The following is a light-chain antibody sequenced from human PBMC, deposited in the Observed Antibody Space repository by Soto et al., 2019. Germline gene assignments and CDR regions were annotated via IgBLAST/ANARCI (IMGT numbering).Light chain of an antibody. Sequence: EKVMTPSLDTLSVSPGEGATLSCRASQSVSNNLAWYQQKPGQAPRLLIYGASTRATVIPARFSGSGSGTEFTLTISSLQSEDFAVYYCQHYNNWPPWAFGQGTKVDI. V-gene: IGKV3-15*01. CDR1: QSVSNN. J-gene: IGKJ1*01. CDR2: GAS. CDR3: QHYNNWPPWA.